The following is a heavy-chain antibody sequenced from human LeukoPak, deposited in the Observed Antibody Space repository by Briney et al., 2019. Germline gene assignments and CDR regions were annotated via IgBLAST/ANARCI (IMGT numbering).Heavy chain of an antibody. J-gene: IGHJ4*02. D-gene: IGHD1-1*01. CDR2: INRPPDST. CDR1: GFTFSTFA. V-gene: IGHV3-23*01. CDR3: AKVHGVPY. Sequence: PGGSLRLSCVASGFTFSTFAMSWVRQAPGKGLEWVSGINRPPDSTFAADSVKGRFTISRDNSKNTLYLQMNSLRVEDTALYYCAKVHGVPYWGQGTLVTVSS.